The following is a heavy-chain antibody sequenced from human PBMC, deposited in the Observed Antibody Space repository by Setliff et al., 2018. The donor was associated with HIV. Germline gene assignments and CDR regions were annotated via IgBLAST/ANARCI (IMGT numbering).Heavy chain of an antibody. D-gene: IGHD3-3*01. CDR2: INHSGST. J-gene: IGHJ4*01. V-gene: IGHV4-34*01. CDR3: ARGKDYTGSWFRPFYLDF. CDR1: GGSFSAYH. Sequence: SETLSLTCAVYGGSFSAYHWSWIRQTPGKGLEWLGEINHSGSTAYNLALESRVSMSIDTSKNQFSLKLTSVTAADTAIYYCARGKDYTGSWFRPFYLDFWGHGNLVTVS.